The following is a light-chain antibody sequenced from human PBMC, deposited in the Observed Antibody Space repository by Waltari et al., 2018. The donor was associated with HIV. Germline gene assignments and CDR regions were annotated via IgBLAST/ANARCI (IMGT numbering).Light chain of an antibody. CDR3: QQSFNNPRA. J-gene: IGKJ1*01. CDR2: TTS. Sequence: DIQMTQSPSSLSASVGDRVTISCRASQSINTYLNWYQQKPGEAPKLLFYTTSTVQSGVPSRFSGSGSGTDFTLTISSLQPEDFATYYCQQSFNNPRAFGQGTKVEI. V-gene: IGKV1-39*01. CDR1: QSINTY.